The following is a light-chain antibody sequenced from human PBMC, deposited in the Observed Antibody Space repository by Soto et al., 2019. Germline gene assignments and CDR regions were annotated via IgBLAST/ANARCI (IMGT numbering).Light chain of an antibody. CDR1: QSVGNN. V-gene: IGKV3-15*01. J-gene: IGKJ4*01. CDR2: AAS. Sequence: EIVMTQSPGTLSVSPGGRATLSCRASQSVGNNLAWYQQKPGQAPRLLIYAASSRATGISARFTGSGSGTEFTPTVDSMQSEVLALYFCQQYSHWPLTFGGGTKVEIK. CDR3: QQYSHWPLT.